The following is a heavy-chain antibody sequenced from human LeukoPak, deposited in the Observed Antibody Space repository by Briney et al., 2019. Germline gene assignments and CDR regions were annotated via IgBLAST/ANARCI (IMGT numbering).Heavy chain of an antibody. V-gene: IGHV3-30*04. Sequence: GGSLRLSCAASGFTLRSYAMHWVREAPGKGLEGVAVISYDGSNKYYADSVKGRFTISRDNSKNTLYLQMNSLRAEDTAVYYCARLIVVVPAATSDYWGQGTLVTVSP. J-gene: IGHJ4*02. CDR2: ISYDGSNK. D-gene: IGHD2-2*01. CDR1: GFTLRSYA. CDR3: ARLIVVVPAATSDY.